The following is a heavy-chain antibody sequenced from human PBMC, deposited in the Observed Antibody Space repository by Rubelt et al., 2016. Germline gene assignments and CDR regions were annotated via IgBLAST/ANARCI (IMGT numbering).Heavy chain of an antibody. CDR2: IKYDGTDK. V-gene: IGHV3-7*01. Sequence: EVQLVESGGGLVQPGGSLRLSCAASRFTFSSYWMSWVRQAPGKGLEWVANIKYDGTDKHYVDSVKGRFTISRDNAKNSLYLQMNSLRAEDTVLYYCARDGYCITNRCYDTGFFYHGCQGTLVTVSS. CDR3: ARDGYCITNRCYDTGFFYH. J-gene: IGHJ4*02. CDR1: RFTFSSYW. D-gene: IGHD2-2*03.